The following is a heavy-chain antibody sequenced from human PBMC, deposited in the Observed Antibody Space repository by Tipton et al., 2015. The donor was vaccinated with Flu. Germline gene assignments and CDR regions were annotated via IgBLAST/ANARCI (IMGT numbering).Heavy chain of an antibody. CDR1: GFTFSSYG. V-gene: IGHV3-33*01. CDR2: IWYDGSNK. Sequence: SLRLSCAASGFTFSSYGMHWVRQAPGKGLEWVAVIWYDGSNKYYADSVKGRFTISRDNSKNTLYLQMNSLRAEDTAVYYCARRGYCSSTSCGYYYYYMAVWAKGPRSPSP. D-gene: IGHD2-2*01. J-gene: IGHJ6*03. CDR3: ARRGYCSSTSCGYYYYYMAV.